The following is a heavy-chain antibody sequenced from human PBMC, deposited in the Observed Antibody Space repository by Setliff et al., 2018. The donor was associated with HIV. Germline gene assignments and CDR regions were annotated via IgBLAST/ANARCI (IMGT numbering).Heavy chain of an antibody. Sequence: PSETLSLTCNVYGGSLTNYYWTWVRHAPGKGLEWIGEVTDGGYTNYNPSLKSRVTISIDTSKRLLSLKLTSVTVADTAVYYCVRSRDCGGADCLIRYYYYTGLDVWGQGTTVTVSS. V-gene: IGHV4-34*01. J-gene: IGHJ6*02. CDR2: VTDGGYT. CDR3: VRSRDCGGADCLIRYYYYTGLDV. D-gene: IGHD2-21*01. CDR1: GGSLTNYY.